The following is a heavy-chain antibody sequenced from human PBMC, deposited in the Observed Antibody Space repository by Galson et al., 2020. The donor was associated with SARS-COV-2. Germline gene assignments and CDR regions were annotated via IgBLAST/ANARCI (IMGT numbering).Heavy chain of an antibody. V-gene: IGHV4-39*01. CDR1: GGSISSSSYY. J-gene: IGHJ3*01. CDR2: IYYSGST. Sequence: SETLSLSCTVSGGSISSSSYYWVWIRQPPGKGLEWIGSIYYSGSTYYNPSLKSRVTIAVDTTKNQFFLKLSSVAAAGTAVYYCARQALTTVVTFGAFDGGGQGTMVTVSS. CDR3: ARQALTTVVTFGAFDG. D-gene: IGHD4-17*01.